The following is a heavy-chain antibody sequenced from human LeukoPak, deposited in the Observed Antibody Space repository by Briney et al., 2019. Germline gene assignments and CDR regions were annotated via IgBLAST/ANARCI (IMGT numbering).Heavy chain of an antibody. Sequence: PGGSLRLSCAASGFTFSTYLMNWVRQAPGKGLEWVSSISSSSDYIYYVDSVKGRFTISRDNAKNSLFLQMNSLRAEDTAVYFCARGDIKFDYWGRGTLVTVSS. CDR3: ARGDIKFDY. CDR1: GFTFSTYL. J-gene: IGHJ4*02. V-gene: IGHV3-21*01. CDR2: ISSSSDYI.